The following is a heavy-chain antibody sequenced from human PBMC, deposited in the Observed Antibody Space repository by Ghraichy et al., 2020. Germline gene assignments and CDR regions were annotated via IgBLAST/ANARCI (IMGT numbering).Heavy chain of an antibody. CDR1: GFTFSSYP. J-gene: IGHJ6*02. Sequence: GGSLRLSCVGSGFTFSSYPMSWVRQSPGKGLEWVSYITSSSRSIFYADSVKGRFTISRDNAKNSLSLQMNSLRDEDTAVYYCARASRVVRFYYYDGMDVWGQGTTVTVAS. V-gene: IGHV3-48*02. CDR3: ARASRVVRFYYYDGMDV. D-gene: IGHD2-21*01. CDR2: ITSSSRSI.